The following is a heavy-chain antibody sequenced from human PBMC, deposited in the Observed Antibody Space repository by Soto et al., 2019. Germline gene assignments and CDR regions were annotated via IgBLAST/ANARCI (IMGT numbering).Heavy chain of an antibody. CDR2: IWFDGSNT. Sequence: GGSLRLSCAASGFTFNNYGMHWVRQAPGKGLEWVAAIWFDGSNTHYADSVKGRFTVSRDNSKNTLDLQMNSLRGEDTAVYYCARDSDYSSNSGWLDPRGQGPLVTVSS. CDR3: ARDSDYSSNSGWLDP. D-gene: IGHD4-4*01. V-gene: IGHV3-33*01. J-gene: IGHJ5*02. CDR1: GFTFNNYG.